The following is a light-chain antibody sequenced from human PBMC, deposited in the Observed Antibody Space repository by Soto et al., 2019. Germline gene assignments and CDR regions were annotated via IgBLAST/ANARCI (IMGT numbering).Light chain of an antibody. CDR1: QSISSY. V-gene: IGKV1-39*01. CDR2: AAS. Sequence: DIQMTQSPSSLSASVGDRVTITCRASQSISSYLNWYQQKPGKAPKLLIYAASNLQSGVPSRFSGSGSGTDFTLTISSLQPEDFATYYCQQYDSYPWTFGQGTKVEIK. CDR3: QQYDSYPWT. J-gene: IGKJ1*01.